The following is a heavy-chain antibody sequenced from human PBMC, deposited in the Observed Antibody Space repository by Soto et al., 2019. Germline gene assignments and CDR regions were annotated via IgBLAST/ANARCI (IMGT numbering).Heavy chain of an antibody. CDR1: GFTFSSYG. V-gene: IGHV3-30*18. D-gene: IGHD5-12*01. Sequence: QVQLVESGGGVVQPGRSLRLSCAASGFTFSSYGMHWVRQAPGKGLEWVAVISYDGSNKYYADSVKGRFTISRDNSKNTLYLQMNSLRAEDTAVYYCAKGGAQLDIFNYYYGMDVWGQGTTVTVSS. CDR3: AKGGAQLDIFNYYYGMDV. J-gene: IGHJ6*02. CDR2: ISYDGSNK.